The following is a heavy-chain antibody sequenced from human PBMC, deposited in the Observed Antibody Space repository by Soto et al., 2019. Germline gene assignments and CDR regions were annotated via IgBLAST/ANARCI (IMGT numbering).Heavy chain of an antibody. J-gene: IGHJ4*02. CDR3: AREVGRDGYTKKEMFFDY. CDR1: GYTFTSYA. CDR2: INAGNGNT. Sequence: ASVKVSCKASGYTFTSYAMDWVRQAPGQRLEWMGWINAGNGNTKYSQKFQGRVTITRDTSASTAYMELSSLRSEDTAVYYCAREVGRDGYTKKEMFFDYWGQGTLVTVSS. V-gene: IGHV1-3*01. D-gene: IGHD5-12*01.